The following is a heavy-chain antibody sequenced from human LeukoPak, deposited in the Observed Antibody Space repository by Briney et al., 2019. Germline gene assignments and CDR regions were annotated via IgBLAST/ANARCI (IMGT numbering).Heavy chain of an antibody. J-gene: IGHJ4*02. CDR2: IYSGGNT. CDR3: ARDRVGATTNFDY. CDR1: GFTVSSNY. V-gene: IGHV3-53*01. Sequence: GGSLRLSCAASGFTVSSNYMSWVRQAPGKGLDWVSVIYSGGNTYYADSVKGRFTISRDNSKNTLYLQMNGLRAEDTAVYYCARDRVGATTNFDYWGQGTLVTVSS. D-gene: IGHD1-26*01.